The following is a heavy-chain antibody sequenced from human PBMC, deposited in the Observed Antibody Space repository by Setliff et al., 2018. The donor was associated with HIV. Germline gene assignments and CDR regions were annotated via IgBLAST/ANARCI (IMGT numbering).Heavy chain of an antibody. D-gene: IGHD2-8*01. V-gene: IGHV4-39*01. J-gene: IGHJ5*02. Sequence: SETLSLTCSVSGGSISSSGYYWSWIRQHPGKGLDWIGRVYYSGNTYYNPSLQSRVAISVDTSENQFSLKLNSVTAADTAVYYCARRGRDGVLIVFATGFDPWGQGAQVTVSS. CDR2: VYYSGNT. CDR1: GGSISSSGYY. CDR3: ARRGRDGVLIVFATGFDP.